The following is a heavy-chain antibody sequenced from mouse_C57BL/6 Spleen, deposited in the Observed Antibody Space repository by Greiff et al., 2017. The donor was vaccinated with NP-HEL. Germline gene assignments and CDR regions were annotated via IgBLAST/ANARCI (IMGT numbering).Heavy chain of an antibody. J-gene: IGHJ4*01. CDR3: ARREDYDGMGGAMDY. D-gene: IGHD2-4*01. Sequence: QVQLKESGAELVRPGTSVKMSCKASGYTFTNYWIGWAKQRPGHGLEWIGDIYPGGGYTNYNEKFKGKATLTADKSSSTAYMQFSSLTSEDSAIYYCARREDYDGMGGAMDYWGQGTSVTVSS. CDR2: IYPGGGYT. CDR1: GYTFTNYW. V-gene: IGHV1-63*01.